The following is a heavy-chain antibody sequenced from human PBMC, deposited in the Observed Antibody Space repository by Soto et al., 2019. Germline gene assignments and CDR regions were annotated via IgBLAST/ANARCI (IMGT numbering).Heavy chain of an antibody. Sequence: RLSCAASGFKFSNYAMSWVRQAPGKGLEWASLISATGGGTYYADSVKGRFTISRDNSHNTLYLQVHSLTAEDTAVYYCAKDRRAGGNSAFYFDFWGQGAQVTVSS. CDR1: GFKFSNYA. D-gene: IGHD3-16*01. V-gene: IGHV3-23*01. J-gene: IGHJ4*02. CDR2: ISATGGGT. CDR3: AKDRRAGGNSAFYFDF.